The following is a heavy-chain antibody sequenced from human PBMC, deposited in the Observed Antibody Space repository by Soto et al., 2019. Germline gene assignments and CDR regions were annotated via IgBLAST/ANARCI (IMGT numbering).Heavy chain of an antibody. D-gene: IGHD1-26*01. J-gene: IGHJ4*02. CDR1: GFTFSSYA. Sequence: GGSLRLSCAASGFTFSSYAMSWVRQAPGKVLEWVSTISGSGGSTNYADSVKGRFTISRDNSNNALYLQMNSLRAEDTAVYYCAKDRRSSGNPQRPDYWGQGTLVTVSS. CDR2: ISGSGGST. V-gene: IGHV3-23*01. CDR3: AKDRRSSGNPQRPDY.